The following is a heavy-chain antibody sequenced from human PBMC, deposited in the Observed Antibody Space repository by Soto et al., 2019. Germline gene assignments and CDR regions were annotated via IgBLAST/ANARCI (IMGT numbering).Heavy chain of an antibody. CDR3: AKRRCAGGHFDY. V-gene: IGHV3-23*01. D-gene: IGHD2-8*02. CDR2: VSIGGST. CDR1: GFTFSSYA. Sequence: GGSLRLSCAASGFTFSSYAMGWVRQGPGKGLEWVAVVSIGGSTHYADSVRGRFTISRDNSKNALSLQMNSLTAEDTAVYFCAKRRCAGGHFDYWGQGALVPVSS. J-gene: IGHJ4*02.